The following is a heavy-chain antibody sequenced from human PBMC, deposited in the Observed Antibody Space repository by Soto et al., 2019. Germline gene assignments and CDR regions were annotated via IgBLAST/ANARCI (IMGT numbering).Heavy chain of an antibody. D-gene: IGHD4-17*01. CDR3: ARTYGDYSTTENYYYYYGMDV. CDR2: INPNSGGT. Sequence: ASVKVSCKASGYTFTGYYMHWVRQALGQGLEWMGWINPNSGGTNYAQKFQGRVTMTRDTSISTAYMELSRRRSDDTAVYYCARTYGDYSTTENYYYYYGMDVWGQGTTVTVSS. CDR1: GYTFTGYY. J-gene: IGHJ6*02. V-gene: IGHV1-2*02.